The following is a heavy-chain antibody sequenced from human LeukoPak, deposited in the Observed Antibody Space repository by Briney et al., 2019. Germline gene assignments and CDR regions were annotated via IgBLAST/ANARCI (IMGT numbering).Heavy chain of an antibody. D-gene: IGHD3-9*01. CDR3: ARGGPAGDILTGYYVPFDY. V-gene: IGHV3-48*01. Sequence: QPGGSLRLSCAASGFTFSSYSMNWVRQAPGKGLEWVSYISSSSSTIYYADSVKGRFTISRDNAKNSLSLQMNSLRAEDTAVYYCARGGPAGDILTGYYVPFDYWGQGTLVTVSS. J-gene: IGHJ4*02. CDR1: GFTFSSYS. CDR2: ISSSSSTI.